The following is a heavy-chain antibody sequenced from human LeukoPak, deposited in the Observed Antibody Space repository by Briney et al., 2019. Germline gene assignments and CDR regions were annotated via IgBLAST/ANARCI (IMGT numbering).Heavy chain of an antibody. Sequence: EASVKVSCKASGGTFSSYAISWVRQAPGQGLEWMGGIIPIFGTANYAQKFQGRVTITADESTSTAYMELSSLRSEDTAVYYCARVGIGRTESFQHWGRGTLVTVSS. CDR3: ARVGIGRTESFQH. CDR1: GGTFSSYA. D-gene: IGHD3-3*02. CDR2: IIPIFGTA. V-gene: IGHV1-69*13. J-gene: IGHJ1*01.